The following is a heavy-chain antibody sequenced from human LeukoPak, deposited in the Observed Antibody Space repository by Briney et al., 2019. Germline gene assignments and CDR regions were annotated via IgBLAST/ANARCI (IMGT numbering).Heavy chain of an antibody. CDR3: ARGETVAGRFDY. D-gene: IGHD6-19*01. Sequence: GGSLRLSCAASGFTVSSNYMGWVRQAPGKGLEWVSVIYSGGSTYYADSVKGRFTISRDNSKNTLYLQMNSLRAEDTAVYYCARGETVAGRFDYWGQGTLVTVSS. V-gene: IGHV3-53*01. J-gene: IGHJ4*02. CDR2: IYSGGST. CDR1: GFTVSSNY.